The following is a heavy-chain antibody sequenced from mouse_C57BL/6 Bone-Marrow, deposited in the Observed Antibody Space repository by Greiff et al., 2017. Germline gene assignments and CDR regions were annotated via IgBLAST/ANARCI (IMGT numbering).Heavy chain of an antibody. J-gene: IGHJ3*01. CDR2: IYPRSGNT. CDR1: GYTFTSYG. CDR3: AGYGSSSFAY. V-gene: IGHV1-81*01. Sequence: QVQLQQSGAELARPGASVKLSCKASGYTFTSYGISWVKQRTGQGLEWIGEIYPRSGNTYYNEKFKGKATLTADKSSSTAYMELRSLTSEDSAGYFCAGYGSSSFAYWGQGTLVTVSA. D-gene: IGHD1-1*01.